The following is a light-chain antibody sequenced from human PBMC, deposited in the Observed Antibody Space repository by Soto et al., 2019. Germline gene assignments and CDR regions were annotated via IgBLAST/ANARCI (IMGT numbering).Light chain of an antibody. Sequence: QSVLTQPASVSGSPGQSITISCTGSGSDIGAYNYVSWYQQHPGKAPKLLIHGVTRRPSGVSSRFSASKSAYTASLTISGRQAEDEANYYCGSFTTSSFYVFGPATKPTV. CDR2: GVT. V-gene: IGLV2-14*01. J-gene: IGLJ1*01. CDR3: GSFTTSSFYV. CDR1: GSDIGAYNY.